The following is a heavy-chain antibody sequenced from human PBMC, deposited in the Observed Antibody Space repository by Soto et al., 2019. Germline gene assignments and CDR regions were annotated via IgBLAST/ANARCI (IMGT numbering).Heavy chain of an antibody. J-gene: IGHJ4*02. CDR1: GDSISITSYY. Sequence: SETLSLTCTVSGDSISITSYYWGWIRQPPGKGLEYIGSIYYSGSTYYNPTLKSRVTISVDTSKNQFSLKLSSVTAADTAVYYCARDFRGSGLHWGQGTLVTVSS. D-gene: IGHD3-10*01. CDR3: ARDFRGSGLH. CDR2: IYYSGST. V-gene: IGHV4-39*07.